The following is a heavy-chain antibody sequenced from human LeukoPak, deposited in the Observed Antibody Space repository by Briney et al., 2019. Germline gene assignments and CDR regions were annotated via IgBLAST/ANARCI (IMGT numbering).Heavy chain of an antibody. V-gene: IGHV3-33*08. Sequence: QPGGSLRLSCAASGFTFSSYGMHWVRQAPGKGLEWVAVIWYDGSNKYYADSVKGRFTISRDNSKNTLYLQMNSLRAEDTAVYYCARDRSYTAMVWYYFDYWGQGTLVTVSS. CDR2: IWYDGSNK. J-gene: IGHJ4*02. CDR1: GFTFSSYG. D-gene: IGHD5-18*01. CDR3: ARDRSYTAMVWYYFDY.